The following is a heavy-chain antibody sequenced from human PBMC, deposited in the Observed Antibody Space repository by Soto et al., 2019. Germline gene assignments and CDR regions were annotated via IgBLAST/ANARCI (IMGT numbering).Heavy chain of an antibody. CDR3: AHRRSYGSGSYFDY. V-gene: IGHV2-5*02. D-gene: IGHD3-10*01. Sequence: QITLKESGPPLVKPTQTLTLTCTFSGFSLSTSGVGVGWIRQPPGKALEWLALIYWDDDKRYSPSLKSRLTITQDTPKTQVVLTRTNMHPVDTATYYYAHRRSYGSGSYFDYWGQGTLVTVSS. CDR2: IYWDDDK. CDR1: GFSLSTSGVG. J-gene: IGHJ4*02.